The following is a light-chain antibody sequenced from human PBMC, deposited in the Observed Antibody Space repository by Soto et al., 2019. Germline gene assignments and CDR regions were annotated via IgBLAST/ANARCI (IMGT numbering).Light chain of an antibody. CDR1: QSVSSKY. V-gene: IGKV3-20*01. Sequence: DIVLTQSPGTLSLSPVERATLSCRASQSVSSKYLAWYQQKPGQPPRVLIYGTSIRATGIPERFSGGGAGTDFTLKITRLESEDVAVYYCQQYGSSLFTFGPGTKVDFK. J-gene: IGKJ3*01. CDR2: GTS. CDR3: QQYGSSLFT.